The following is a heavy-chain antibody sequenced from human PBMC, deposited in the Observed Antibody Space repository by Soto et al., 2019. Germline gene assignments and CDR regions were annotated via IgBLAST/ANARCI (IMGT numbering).Heavy chain of an antibody. J-gene: IGHJ5*02. D-gene: IGHD3-3*01. CDR3: ARVIWSGHLTSDL. Sequence: EVQVVESGGGLVQPGGSLRLSCAASGFTFSSNSMNWVRQAPGKGLEWISYISSSSSTIYADSVKGRFTFSRDNAKNSLYLQMNSLRDEDTAVYYWARVIWSGHLTSDLWGQGTLVTVSS. CDR1: GFTFSSNS. CDR2: ISSSSSTI. V-gene: IGHV3-48*02.